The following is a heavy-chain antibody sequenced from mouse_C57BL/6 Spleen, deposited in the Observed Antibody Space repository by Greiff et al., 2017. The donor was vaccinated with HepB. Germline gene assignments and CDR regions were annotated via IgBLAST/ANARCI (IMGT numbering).Heavy chain of an antibody. D-gene: IGHD2-4*01. Sequence: QVQLQQPGAELVKPGASVKLSCKASGYTFPSYWMHWVKQRPGRGLEWIGRIDPNSGGTKYNEKFKRKAKLTVDKPSSTAYMQLSSLTSEDSAVYYCARRGSYDYDGAWFAYWGQGTLVTVSA. CDR1: GYTFPSYW. J-gene: IGHJ3*01. V-gene: IGHV1-72*01. CDR3: ARRGSYDYDGAWFAY. CDR2: IDPNSGGT.